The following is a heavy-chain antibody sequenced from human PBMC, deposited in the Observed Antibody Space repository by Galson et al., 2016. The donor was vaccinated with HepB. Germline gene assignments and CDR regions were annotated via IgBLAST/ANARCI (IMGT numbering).Heavy chain of an antibody. CDR3: AQFTSACYDFWSGYQGWFGP. V-gene: IGHV2-5*02. D-gene: IGHD3-3*01. CDR1: GSSLRNAEVG. CDR2: IYREYDK. J-gene: IGHJ5*02. Sequence: PAQVNPTPTLTLTCMFPGSSLRNAEVGVGWLRQPPGKALEWLAIIYREYDKRYSPSLKNRLTITKDTSKNQVVLTMTNMDPVDTATYYCAQFTSACYDFWSGYQGWFGPWGQGTLVTVSS.